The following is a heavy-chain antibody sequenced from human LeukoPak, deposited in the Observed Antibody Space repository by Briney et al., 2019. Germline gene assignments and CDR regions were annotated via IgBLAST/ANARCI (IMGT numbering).Heavy chain of an antibody. Sequence: SETLSLTCTVSGGSISSYYWSWIRQPAGTGLEWIGRIYTSGSTNYNPSLKSRVTMSVDTSKNQFSLKLSSVTAADTAVYYCARTGAYYDFWSGYYHWFDPWGQGTLVTVSS. CDR2: IYTSGST. D-gene: IGHD3-3*01. V-gene: IGHV4-4*07. J-gene: IGHJ5*02. CDR1: GGSISSYY. CDR3: ARTGAYYDFWSGYYHWFDP.